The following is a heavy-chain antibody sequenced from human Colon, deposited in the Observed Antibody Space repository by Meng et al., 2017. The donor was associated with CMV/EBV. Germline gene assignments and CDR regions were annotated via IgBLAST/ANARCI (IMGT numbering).Heavy chain of an antibody. Sequence: GESLKISCATSGFTFGTYTMHWVRQAPGKGLQWVSSLSSTGSYIYYEDSVKDRFTISRDSAKKSLYLQMNSLRAEDTAVCYCARDQGGDRELRWGQGTLVTVSS. J-gene: IGHJ4*02. V-gene: IGHV3-21*01. D-gene: IGHD4-17*01. CDR2: LSSTGSYI. CDR3: ARDQGGDRELR. CDR1: GFTFGTYT.